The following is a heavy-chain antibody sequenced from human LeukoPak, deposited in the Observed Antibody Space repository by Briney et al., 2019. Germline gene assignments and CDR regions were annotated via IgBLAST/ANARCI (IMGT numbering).Heavy chain of an antibody. Sequence: ASVKVSCKASGYTFTSYGISWVRQAPGQGLEWMGWISAYNGNTNYAQKLQGRVTMTTDTSTNTAYMELRSLRSDDTAVYYCARARIQLWLQGWFDPWGQGTLVTVSS. J-gene: IGHJ5*02. CDR3: ARARIQLWLQGWFDP. D-gene: IGHD5-18*01. CDR2: ISAYNGNT. CDR1: GYTFTSYG. V-gene: IGHV1-18*01.